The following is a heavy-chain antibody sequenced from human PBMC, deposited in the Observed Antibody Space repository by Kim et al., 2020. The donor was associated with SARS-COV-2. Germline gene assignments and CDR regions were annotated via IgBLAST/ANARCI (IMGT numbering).Heavy chain of an antibody. D-gene: IGHD2-15*01. CDR3: ARHVGSGPTEGFDY. J-gene: IGHJ4*02. V-gene: IGHV5-51*01. Sequence: TPSFQGQVTSSADKSISTAYLQWSSLKASDTAMYYCARHVGSGPTEGFDYWGQGTLVTVSS.